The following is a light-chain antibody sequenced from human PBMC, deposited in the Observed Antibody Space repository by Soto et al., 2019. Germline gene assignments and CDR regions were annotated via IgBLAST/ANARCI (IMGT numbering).Light chain of an antibody. CDR1: SSDVGSYNL. Sequence: QSALTQPASVSGSPGQSITISCTGASSDVGSYNLVSWYQRHPGKAPKLIIYEGNKRPSGVSDRFSGSKSGNTASLTISGLQAEDEADYFCCSFATIGTPVLFGGGTKLTVL. J-gene: IGLJ2*01. CDR2: EGN. V-gene: IGLV2-23*01. CDR3: CSFATIGTPVL.